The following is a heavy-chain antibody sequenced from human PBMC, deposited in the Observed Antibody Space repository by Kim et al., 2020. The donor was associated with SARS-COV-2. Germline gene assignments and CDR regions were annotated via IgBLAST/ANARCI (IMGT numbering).Heavy chain of an antibody. D-gene: IGHD3-16*01. Sequence: GGSLRLSCAASGFTFSSYGMHWVRQAPGKGLEWVAVISYDGSNKYYADSVKGRFTISRDNSKNTLYLQMNSLRAEDTAVYYCAKEMTVTFGGVIDYYYYYGMDVWGQGTTVTVSS. CDR2: ISYDGSNK. CDR3: AKEMTVTFGGVIDYYYYYGMDV. CDR1: GFTFSSYG. J-gene: IGHJ6*02. V-gene: IGHV3-30*18.